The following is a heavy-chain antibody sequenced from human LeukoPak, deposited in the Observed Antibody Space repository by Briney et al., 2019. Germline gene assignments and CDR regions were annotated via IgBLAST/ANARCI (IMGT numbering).Heavy chain of an antibody. D-gene: IGHD1-26*01. CDR3: ARATSYSRSSLEAAFDI. V-gene: IGHV4-4*07. J-gene: IGHJ3*02. CDR2: IYTSGST. CDR1: GGSISSYY. Sequence: SETLSLTCTVSGGSISSYYWSWIRQPAGKGLEWIGRIYTSGSTNYNPSLKSRVTMSVDTSKNQFSLKLSSVTAADTAVYYCARATSYSRSSLEAAFDIWGQGTMVTVSS.